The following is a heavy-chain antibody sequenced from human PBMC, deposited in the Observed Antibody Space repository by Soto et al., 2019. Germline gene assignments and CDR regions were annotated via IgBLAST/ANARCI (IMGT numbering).Heavy chain of an antibody. V-gene: IGHV3-23*01. J-gene: IGHJ5*02. Sequence: GSLRLSCAASGFTFSTYAMSWVRQAPGKGLEWVSAIDHSGGSTNYADSVKGRVTISRDNSRNTVYLQIYSLRAEDTAVYYCAKEDSGWFNWFDPRGQGTLVT. CDR1: GFTFSTYA. D-gene: IGHD6-19*01. CDR3: AKEDSGWFNWFDP. CDR2: IDHSGGST.